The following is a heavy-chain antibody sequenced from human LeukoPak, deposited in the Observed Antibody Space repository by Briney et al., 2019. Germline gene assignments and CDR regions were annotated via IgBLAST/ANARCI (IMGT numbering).Heavy chain of an antibody. CDR1: GFTFSDYY. Sequence: GGSLRLSCAASGFTFSDYYMSWIRQAPGKGLEWVGRTRNKANSYTTEYAASVKGRFTISRDDSKNSLYLQMNSLKTEDTAVYYCARAAPGTADAFDIWGQGTMVTVSS. J-gene: IGHJ3*02. CDR3: ARAAPGTADAFDI. CDR2: TRNKANSYTT. D-gene: IGHD1-1*01. V-gene: IGHV3-72*01.